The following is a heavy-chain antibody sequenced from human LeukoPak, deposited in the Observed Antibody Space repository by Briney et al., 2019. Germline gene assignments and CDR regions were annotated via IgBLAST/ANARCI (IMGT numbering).Heavy chain of an antibody. D-gene: IGHD5-24*01. Sequence: GGSLRLSCAASGFTFSIFAMSWVRQAPGKGLEWVSTIDGGGGSGTYYADSVKGRFTISRDNSKNTLYLQINRLRAEDTAVYYCAKDQPADGYNSIWGRGTLVAVSS. CDR2: IDGGGGSGT. CDR3: AKDQPADGYNSI. J-gene: IGHJ4*02. CDR1: GFTFSIFA. V-gene: IGHV3-23*01.